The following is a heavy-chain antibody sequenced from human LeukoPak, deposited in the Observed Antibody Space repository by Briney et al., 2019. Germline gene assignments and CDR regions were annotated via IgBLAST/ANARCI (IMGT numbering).Heavy chain of an antibody. CDR2: IYNSGST. CDR3: ARGPGSYCSGGSCYSPYY. J-gene: IGHJ4*02. D-gene: IGHD2-15*01. Sequence: SETLSHTCTVSGGSVSSGSYYWSWIRQPPGKGLEWIGYIYNSGSTNYNPSLKSRVTISVDTSKNQFSLKLSSVTAADTAVYYCARGPGSYCSGGSCYSPYYWGQGTLVTVSS. V-gene: IGHV4-61*01. CDR1: GGSVSSGSYY.